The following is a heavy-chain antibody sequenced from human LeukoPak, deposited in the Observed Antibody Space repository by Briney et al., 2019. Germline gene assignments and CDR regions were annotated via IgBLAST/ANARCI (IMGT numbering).Heavy chain of an antibody. CDR1: GFTFSSYS. CDR2: IKQDGSEK. D-gene: IGHD2-2*01. V-gene: IGHV3-7*01. Sequence: GGSLRLSCAASGFTFSSYSMNWVRQAPGKGLEWVANIKQDGSEKYYVDSVKGRFTISRDNAKNSLYLQMNSLRAEDTAVYYCARVRGIVVVPADSMGAFDIWGQGTMVTVSS. CDR3: ARVRGIVVVPADSMGAFDI. J-gene: IGHJ3*02.